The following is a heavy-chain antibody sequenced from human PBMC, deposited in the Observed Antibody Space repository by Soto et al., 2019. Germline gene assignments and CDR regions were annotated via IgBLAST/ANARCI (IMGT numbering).Heavy chain of an antibody. D-gene: IGHD3-22*01. CDR1: GGSFSGYY. V-gene: IGHV4-34*01. CDR3: ARDYDSSGCPRYYFDY. CDR2: VNHSGST. Sequence: SETLSLTCAVYGGSFSGYYWSWIRQPPGKGLEWIGEVNHSGSTNYNPSLKSRVTISVDNSKNTLYLQMNSLRAEDTAVYYCARDYDSSGCPRYYFDYWGQGTLVTVSS. J-gene: IGHJ4*02.